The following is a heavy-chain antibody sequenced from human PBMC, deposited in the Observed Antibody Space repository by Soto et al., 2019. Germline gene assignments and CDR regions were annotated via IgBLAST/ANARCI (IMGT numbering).Heavy chain of an antibody. D-gene: IGHD3-3*01. CDR2: IWYGGSNK. V-gene: IGHV3-33*01. J-gene: IGHJ1*01. CDR1: GFSFSNYG. Sequence: QVQLVESGGGVVQPGRSLSLSCAGSGFSFSNYGMHWVRQAPGKGLEWVALIWYGGSNKYYADSVKGRFTISRDNSKNTLYLQMSRLRNEDTAVYYCARDPRVETTLMAVFQGWGQGTLVTVSS. CDR3: ARDPRVETTLMAVFQG.